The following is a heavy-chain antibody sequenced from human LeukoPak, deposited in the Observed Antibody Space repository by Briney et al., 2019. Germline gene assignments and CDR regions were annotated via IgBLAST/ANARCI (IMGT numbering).Heavy chain of an antibody. CDR3: VLGGSGGGRMDV. CDR1: GGTFSSYA. Sequence: SVKVSCKAFGGTFSSYAISWVRPAPGQGLEWMGRIIPILGIANYAQKFQGRVTITADKSTSTAYMELSSLRSEDTAVYYCVLGGSGGGRMDVWGQGTTVTVSS. V-gene: IGHV1-69*04. CDR2: IIPILGIA. J-gene: IGHJ6*02. D-gene: IGHD3-16*01.